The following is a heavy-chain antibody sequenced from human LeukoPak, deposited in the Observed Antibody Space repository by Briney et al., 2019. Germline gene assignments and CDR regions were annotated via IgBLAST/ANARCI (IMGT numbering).Heavy chain of an antibody. CDR3: AKDILNDSSGYGLDY. CDR1: GFTVSSNY. V-gene: IGHV3-53*05. D-gene: IGHD3-22*01. CDR2: IYSGGST. J-gene: IGHJ4*02. Sequence: PGGSLRLSCAASGFTVSSNYMSWVRQAPGKGLEWVSVIYSGGSTYYADSVKGRFTISRDNSKNSLYLQMNSLRTEDTALYYCAKDILNDSSGYGLDYWGQGTLVTVSS.